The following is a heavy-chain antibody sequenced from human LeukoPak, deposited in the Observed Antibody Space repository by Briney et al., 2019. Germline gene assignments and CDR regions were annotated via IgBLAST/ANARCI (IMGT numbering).Heavy chain of an antibody. J-gene: IGHJ4*02. CDR2: VYYSGST. V-gene: IGHV4-39*01. D-gene: IGHD3-22*01. Sequence: NPSETLSLTCTVYGGSISSSDYYWGWIRRPPGKGLEWIGSVYYSGSTHYNPSLKSRVTISVDMSKNQFSLKLSSVIAADTALYFCARQFRDSSGYYYFDYWGQGTLITVSS. CDR1: GGSISSSDYY. CDR3: ARQFRDSSGYYYFDY.